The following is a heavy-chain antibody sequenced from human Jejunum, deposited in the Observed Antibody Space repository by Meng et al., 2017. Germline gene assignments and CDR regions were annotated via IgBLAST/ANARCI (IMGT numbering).Heavy chain of an antibody. Sequence: ASVKVSCKASGYTFTSYDINWVRQAPGEGLEWMGAISADNGNTNYAQTFQGRVTMTTDTATSTAYMELRSLRSDDTGVYFCARAKFYPTEYLKHWGQGTLVTVSS. J-gene: IGHJ1*01. CDR3: ARAKFYPTEYLKH. V-gene: IGHV1-18*01. CDR2: ISADNGNT. CDR1: GYTFTSYD.